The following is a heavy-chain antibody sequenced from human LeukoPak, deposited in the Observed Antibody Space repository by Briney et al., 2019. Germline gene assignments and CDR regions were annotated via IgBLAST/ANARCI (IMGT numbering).Heavy chain of an antibody. J-gene: IGHJ4*02. CDR1: GFTISSYW. D-gene: IGHD3-22*01. CDR3: ASGEYYYDGGY. V-gene: IGHV3-7*03. Sequence: GGPLRLSCAVSGFTISSYWMSWVRQAPGKGPEWVANINEDGSEKHYVDSVKGRFIISRDNARNSLYLQMNSLRGEDTAVYYCASGEYYYDGGYWGQGTLVTVSS. CDR2: INEDGSEK.